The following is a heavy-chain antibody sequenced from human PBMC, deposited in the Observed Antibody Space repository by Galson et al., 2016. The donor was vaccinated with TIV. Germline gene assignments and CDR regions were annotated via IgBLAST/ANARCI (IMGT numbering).Heavy chain of an antibody. V-gene: IGHV3-21*06. CDR3: ARVSSALSATNDY. Sequence: SLRLSCAASGINFNTYTLTWVRQAPGKGLERVSSISSSSEYIYYADSVKGRFTISRDNAKNSLYLQMNSLRAEDTAVYFCARVSSALSATNDYWGQGTLVTVSS. D-gene: IGHD1-26*01. CDR2: ISSSSEYI. CDR1: GINFNTYT. J-gene: IGHJ4*02.